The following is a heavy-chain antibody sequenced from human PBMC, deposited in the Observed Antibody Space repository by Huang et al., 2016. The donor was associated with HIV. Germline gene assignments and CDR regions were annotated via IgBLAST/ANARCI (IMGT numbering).Heavy chain of an antibody. CDR1: NGSFSGFY. CDR2: INHSGTP. Sequence: QVQLQQWGAGLLKPSETLSLTCAIYNGSFSGFYWSWVRQSPEKGLEWIGEINHSGTPNYNPSLKSRVTRSVDTSKNQFSLRLTSVTAADTAVYYCARKKRGYSPSGMDVWGKGNTVSVSS. D-gene: IGHD5-18*01. J-gene: IGHJ6*03. V-gene: IGHV4-34*01. CDR3: ARKKRGYSPSGMDV.